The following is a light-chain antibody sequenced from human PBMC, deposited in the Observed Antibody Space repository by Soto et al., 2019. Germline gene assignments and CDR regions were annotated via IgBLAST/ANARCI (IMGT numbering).Light chain of an antibody. CDR2: GTS. Sequence: EIVLPQSPGTLSVSPGERATLSCRASQTISSHYLAWYQQKPGQAPSLLIYGTSSRATGIPDRFSGSGSGTDFTLTISRLEPEDSAIYYCQQYVSWTFGQGTKVESK. V-gene: IGKV3-20*01. CDR3: QQYVSWT. J-gene: IGKJ1*01. CDR1: QTISSHY.